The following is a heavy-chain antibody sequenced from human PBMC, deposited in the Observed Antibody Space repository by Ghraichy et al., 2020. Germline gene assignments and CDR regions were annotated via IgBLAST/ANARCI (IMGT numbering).Heavy chain of an antibody. Sequence: GGSLRLSCAASGFPFSNYAMSWVRQAPGKGLEWVSTISGNGATTYYPDSLKGRFTISRDNSRNTLHLQMNSLRAEDTAVYYCIRQVWCDYWGQGTLVTVSS. D-gene: IGHD5-18*01. J-gene: IGHJ4*02. CDR3: IRQVWCDY. V-gene: IGHV3-23*01. CDR1: GFPFSNYA. CDR2: ISGNGATT.